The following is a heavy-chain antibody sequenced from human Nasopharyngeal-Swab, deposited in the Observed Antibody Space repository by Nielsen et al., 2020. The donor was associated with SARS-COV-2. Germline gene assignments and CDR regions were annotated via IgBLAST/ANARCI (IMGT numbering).Heavy chain of an antibody. CDR1: GYTLTELS. J-gene: IGHJ6*02. Sequence: ASVKVSCKVSGYTLTELSTHWVRQAPGKGLEWMGGFDPEDGETIYAQKFQGRVTMTEDTSTDTAYMELSSLRSEDTAVYYCATDLPVRRSEWELLQAPYYYYGMDVWGQGTTVTVSS. V-gene: IGHV1-24*01. D-gene: IGHD1-26*01. CDR2: FDPEDGET. CDR3: ATDLPVRRSEWELLQAPYYYYGMDV.